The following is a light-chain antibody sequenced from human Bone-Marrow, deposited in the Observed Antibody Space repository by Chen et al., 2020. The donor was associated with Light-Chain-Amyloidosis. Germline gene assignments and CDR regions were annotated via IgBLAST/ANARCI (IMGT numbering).Light chain of an antibody. Sequence: EIVLTQSPGPPSLSPGERATLSCRASQSVSSSYLAWYQQKPGQAPRLLIYGASSRATGIPDRFSGSGSGTDFTLTISRLEPEDFAVYYCQQYGSSPTFGQGTKLEIK. V-gene: IGKV3-20*01. CDR1: QSVSSSY. CDR2: GAS. J-gene: IGKJ2*01. CDR3: QQYGSSPT.